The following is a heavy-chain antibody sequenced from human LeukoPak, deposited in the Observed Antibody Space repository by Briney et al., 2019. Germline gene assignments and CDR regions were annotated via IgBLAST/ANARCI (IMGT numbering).Heavy chain of an antibody. V-gene: IGHV4-39*07. CDR1: GGSISSSSYY. CDR2: IYYSGST. CDR3: ARTLYSYGPLFIY. D-gene: IGHD5-18*01. J-gene: IGHJ4*02. Sequence: PSETLSLTCTVSGGSISSSSYYWGWIRQPPGKGLEWIGSIYYSGSTYYNPSLKSRVTISVDTSKNQFSLKLSSVTAADTAVYYCARTLYSYGPLFIYWGQGTLVTVSS.